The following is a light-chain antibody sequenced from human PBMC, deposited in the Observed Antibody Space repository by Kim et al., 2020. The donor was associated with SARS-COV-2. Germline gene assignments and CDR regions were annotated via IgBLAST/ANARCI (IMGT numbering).Light chain of an antibody. Sequence: LSPGERATRSCRASQSVSSNYLAWHQQRPGQAPRLLIFGASSRATGISDRFSGRGSGTDFTLTIGRLAPEDFAVYFCQQYGGSITFGQGTRLEIK. CDR2: GAS. J-gene: IGKJ5*01. CDR3: QQYGGSIT. CDR1: QSVSSNY. V-gene: IGKV3-20*01.